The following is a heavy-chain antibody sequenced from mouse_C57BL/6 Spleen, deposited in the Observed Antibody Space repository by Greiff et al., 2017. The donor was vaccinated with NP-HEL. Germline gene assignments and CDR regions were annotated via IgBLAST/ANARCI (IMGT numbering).Heavy chain of an antibody. CDR3: ARDYPYYAMDY. CDR1: GFTFSDYG. J-gene: IGHJ4*01. Sequence: EVMLVESGGGLVKPGGSLKLSCAASGFTFSDYGMHWVRQAPEKGLEWVAYISSGSSTIYYADTGKGRFTISRDNAKNTLFLQMTSLRSEDTAMYYCARDYPYYAMDYWGQGTSVTVSS. V-gene: IGHV5-17*01. D-gene: IGHD5-5*01. CDR2: ISSGSSTI.